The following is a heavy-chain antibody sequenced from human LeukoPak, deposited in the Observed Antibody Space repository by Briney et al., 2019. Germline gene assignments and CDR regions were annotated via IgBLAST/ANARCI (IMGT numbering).Heavy chain of an antibody. CDR2: INPNSGGT. CDR1: GYTFTGYY. D-gene: IGHD3-22*01. J-gene: IGHJ3*02. V-gene: IGHV1-2*02. Sequence: ASVKVSCKASGYTFTGYYMHWVRQAPGQGLEWMGWINPNSGGTNYAQKFQGRVTMITDTSTSTAYMELRSLRSDDTAVYYCATGITYYDSSGKTAFDIWGQGTMVTVSS. CDR3: ATGITYYDSSGKTAFDI.